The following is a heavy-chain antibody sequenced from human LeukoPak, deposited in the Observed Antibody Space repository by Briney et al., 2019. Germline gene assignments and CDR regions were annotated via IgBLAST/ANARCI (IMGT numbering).Heavy chain of an antibody. D-gene: IGHD3-3*01. Sequence: SETLSLTFTVSGGSISSSSYYWGWIRQPSGKGLEWIGSIYYSGSTYYNPSLKSRVTISVDTSKNQFSLKLSSVTAADTAVYYCARGFRFQSAFDYWGQGTLVTVSS. J-gene: IGHJ4*02. CDR2: IYYSGST. V-gene: IGHV4-39*01. CDR1: GGSISSSSYY. CDR3: ARGFRFQSAFDY.